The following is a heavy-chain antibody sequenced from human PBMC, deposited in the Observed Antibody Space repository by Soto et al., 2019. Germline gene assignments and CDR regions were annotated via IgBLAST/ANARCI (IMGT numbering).Heavy chain of an antibody. V-gene: IGHV3-23*01. CDR1: GFTFSSYA. CDR3: AKDIGPLTMIVLDY. Sequence: LRLSCAASGFTFSSYAMSWVRQAPGKGLEWVSAISGSGGSTYYADSVKGRFTISRDNSKNTLYLQMNSLRAEDTAVYYCAKDIGPLTMIVLDYWGQGTLVTVSS. CDR2: ISGSGGST. J-gene: IGHJ4*02. D-gene: IGHD3-22*01.